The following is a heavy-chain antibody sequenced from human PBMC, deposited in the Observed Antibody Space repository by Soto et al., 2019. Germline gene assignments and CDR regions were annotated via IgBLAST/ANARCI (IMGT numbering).Heavy chain of an antibody. D-gene: IGHD6-13*01. Sequence: EVHLVESGGGLVKPGGSLRLSCEASGFPFSITGMNWVRQAPGKGLEWVSSINSGSSYIDYADSVKGRLTISRDNAKNSLYLQMHYLRVADTGVYYCAKEGAAGSVIAVWGQGTRVTVSS. CDR1: GFPFSITG. J-gene: IGHJ6*02. V-gene: IGHV3-21*01. CDR3: AKEGAAGSVIAV. CDR2: INSGSSYI.